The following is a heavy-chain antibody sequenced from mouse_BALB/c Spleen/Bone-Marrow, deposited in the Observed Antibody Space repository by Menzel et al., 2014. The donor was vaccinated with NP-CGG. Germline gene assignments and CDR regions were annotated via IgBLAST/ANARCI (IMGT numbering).Heavy chain of an antibody. D-gene: IGHD2-4*01. V-gene: IGHV5-6-3*01. CDR1: GFTFSSYG. CDR3: ARDMITTRGFAY. CDR2: INSNGGST. J-gene: IGHJ3*01. Sequence: EVQRVESGGGLVQPGGSLKLSCAASGFTFSSYGMSWVRQTPDKRLELVATINSNGGSTYYPDSVKGRFTISRDNAKNTLYLQMSSLKSEDTATYYCARDMITTRGFAYWGQGTLVTVSA.